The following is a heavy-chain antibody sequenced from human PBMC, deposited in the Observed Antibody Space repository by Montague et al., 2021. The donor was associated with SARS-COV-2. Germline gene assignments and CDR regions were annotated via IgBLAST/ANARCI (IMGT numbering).Heavy chain of an antibody. Sequence: SLRLSFAGSGFPFGDYAMSWVRQAPGKGLQWVGIIRARAYGGTTDYAASVRGRFTISRDDSRSIAYLQLNSLKTEDTAVYYCTSNASPYYGVDVWGQGTTVTVSS. CDR2: IRARAYGGTT. V-gene: IGHV3-49*04. D-gene: IGHD2-2*01. J-gene: IGHJ6*02. CDR1: GFPFGDYA. CDR3: TSNASPYYGVDV.